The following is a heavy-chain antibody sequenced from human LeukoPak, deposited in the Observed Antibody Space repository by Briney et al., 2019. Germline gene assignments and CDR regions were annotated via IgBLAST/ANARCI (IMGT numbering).Heavy chain of an antibody. CDR1: GGSISSGDYY. J-gene: IGHJ4*02. D-gene: IGHD3-3*01. Sequence: PSQPLSLTCTVSGGSISSGDYYWCWIRQPPGKGLEWIGYIFYSGSTNYHPSLKSRVTISVDTSKNQFPLKLSSVTAADTAVDYCARDAGDFWSATGYFDYWGQGTLVTVSS. CDR3: ARDAGDFWSATGYFDY. CDR2: IFYSGST. V-gene: IGHV4-30-4*01.